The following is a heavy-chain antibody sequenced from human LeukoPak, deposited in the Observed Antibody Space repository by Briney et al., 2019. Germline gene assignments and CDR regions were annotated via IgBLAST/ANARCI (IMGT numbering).Heavy chain of an antibody. J-gene: IGHJ4*02. CDR3: ARHRYYYEKYFDY. D-gene: IGHD3-22*01. CDR1: GGSFSGYY. Sequence: PSETLSLTCAVYGGSFSGYYWSWIRQPPGKGLEWIGEINHSGSTNYNPSLKSRVTISVDTSRNQFSLKLSSVTAADTAVYYCARHRYYYEKYFDYWGQGTLVTVSS. V-gene: IGHV4-34*01. CDR2: INHSGST.